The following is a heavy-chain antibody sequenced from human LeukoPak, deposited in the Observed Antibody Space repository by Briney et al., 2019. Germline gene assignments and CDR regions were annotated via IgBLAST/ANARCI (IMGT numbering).Heavy chain of an antibody. Sequence: GGSLRLSCVVSGFTFSSYWMSWVRQAPGKGLEWVANIKQDGSEKYYVDSVKGRFTMSRDNAKNSLYLRMNSLRAEDTAVYYCARVQWELRGVGSYFEYWGQGALVTVSS. V-gene: IGHV3-7*01. CDR1: GFTFSSYW. CDR2: IKQDGSEK. D-gene: IGHD1-26*01. CDR3: ARVQWELRGVGSYFEY. J-gene: IGHJ4*02.